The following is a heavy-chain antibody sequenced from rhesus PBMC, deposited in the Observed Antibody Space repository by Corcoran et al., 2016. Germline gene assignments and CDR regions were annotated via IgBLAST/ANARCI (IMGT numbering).Heavy chain of an antibody. V-gene: IGHV4S11*01. Sequence: QVQLQESGPGLVKPLETLSLTCAVSGGSISSNFWSWIRQPPGKGLYWIGYIYGSGSSTNYNPSLKSRVTLSVDTSKNQFSLKLSSVTAADTAVYYCARVEYGTSYDYWGQGVLVTVSS. CDR2: IYGSGSST. CDR3: ARVEYGTSYDY. CDR1: GGSISSNF. D-gene: IGHD4-29*01. J-gene: IGHJ4*01.